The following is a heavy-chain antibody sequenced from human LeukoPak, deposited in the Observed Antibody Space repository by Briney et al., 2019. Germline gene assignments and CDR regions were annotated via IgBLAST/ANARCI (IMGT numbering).Heavy chain of an antibody. CDR1: GGSISSSSYY. CDR3: ARICQYSSSWYRGPFDY. CDR2: IYYSGST. V-gene: IGHV4-39*07. J-gene: IGHJ4*02. D-gene: IGHD6-13*01. Sequence: SETLSLTCTVSGGSISSSSYYWGWIRQPPGKGLEWIGSIYYSGSTYYNPSLKSRVTISVDTSKNQFSLKLSSVTAADTAVYYCARICQYSSSWYRGPFDYRGQGTLVTVSS.